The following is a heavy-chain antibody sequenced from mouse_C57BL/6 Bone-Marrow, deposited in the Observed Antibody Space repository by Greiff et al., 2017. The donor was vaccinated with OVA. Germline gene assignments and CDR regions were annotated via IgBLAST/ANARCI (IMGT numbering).Heavy chain of an antibody. CDR1: GYTFTSYW. CDR3: AREGITTVDAMDY. D-gene: IGHD1-1*01. V-gene: IGHV1-59*01. J-gene: IGHJ4*01. Sequence: VQLQQPGAELVRPGTSVKLSCKASGYTFTSYWMHWVKQRPGQGLEWIGVIDPSDSYTNYNQKFKGKATLTVDTSSNTAYMQLSSLTSEDSAVYYCAREGITTVDAMDYWGQGTSVTVSS. CDR2: IDPSDSYT.